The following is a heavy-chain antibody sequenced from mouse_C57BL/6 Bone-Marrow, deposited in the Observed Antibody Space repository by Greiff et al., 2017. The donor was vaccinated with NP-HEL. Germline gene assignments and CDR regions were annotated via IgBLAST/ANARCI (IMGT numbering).Heavy chain of an antibody. CDR3: ARSLYGNFFDY. J-gene: IGHJ2*01. V-gene: IGHV1-19*01. Sequence: VQLQQSGPVLVKPGASVKMSCKASGYTFTDYYMNWVKQSHGKSLEWIGVINPYNGGTSYNQKFKGKATLTVDKSSSTAYMELNSLTSEDSAVYYWARSLYGNFFDYWGQGTTLTVSS. CDR2: INPYNGGT. CDR1: GYTFTDYY. D-gene: IGHD2-1*01.